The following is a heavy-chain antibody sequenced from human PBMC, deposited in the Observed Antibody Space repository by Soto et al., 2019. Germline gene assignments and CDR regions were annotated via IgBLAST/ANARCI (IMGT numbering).Heavy chain of an antibody. CDR2: IFSNDEK. CDR1: GFSLSNGRMG. V-gene: IGHV2-26*01. Sequence: QVTLKESGPVLVKPTETLTLTCTVSGFSLSNGRMGVSWIRQPPGKALEWLAHIFSNDEKSYSTSLKSRLTTSKDTPKSQVVLTMTKMAPVETATYYCARTHYYDSSVYYGRVRYFDLWGRGTLVTVSS. CDR3: ARTHYYDSSVYYGRVRYFDL. D-gene: IGHD3-22*01. J-gene: IGHJ2*01.